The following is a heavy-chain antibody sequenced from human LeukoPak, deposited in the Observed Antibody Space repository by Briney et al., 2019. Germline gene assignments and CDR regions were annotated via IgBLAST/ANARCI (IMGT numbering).Heavy chain of an antibody. D-gene: IGHD2-21*02. V-gene: IGHV3-13*01. CDR2: IGTASDT. Sequence: PGGSLRLSCAASGFTFSSFDMHWVRQPTGQGLEWVSTIGTASDTYYPGSVEGRFTLSRDNAKNSLYLQMNSLRAEDTAVYYCAIEEAYCGGDCYSGLDYWGQGTLVTVSS. CDR1: GFTFSSFD. J-gene: IGHJ4*02. CDR3: AIEEAYCGGDCYSGLDY.